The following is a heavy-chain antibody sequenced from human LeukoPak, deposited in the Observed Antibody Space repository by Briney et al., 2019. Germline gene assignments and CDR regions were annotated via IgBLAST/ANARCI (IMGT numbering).Heavy chain of an antibody. CDR3: VRDGITFYYGRNSQFYYFDY. CDR2: ISWNSNTM. J-gene: IGHJ4*02. D-gene: IGHD3-16*01. Sequence: GGSLRLSCAASGFTFDDYAMHWVRQAPGKGLEWVSGISWNSNTMVYADSVKGRFTISRDNAKNSLYLQMHSLRAEDTALYYCVRDGITFYYGRNSQFYYFDYWGQGTLVTVSS. V-gene: IGHV3-9*01. CDR1: GFTFDDYA.